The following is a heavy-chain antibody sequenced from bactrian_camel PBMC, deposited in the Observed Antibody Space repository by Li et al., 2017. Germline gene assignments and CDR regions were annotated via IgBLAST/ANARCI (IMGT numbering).Heavy chain of an antibody. CDR3: AADQANIVPQIRSGEVTYFMG. D-gene: IGHD3*01. Sequence: HVQLVESGGGSVQSGGSLKLSCQVSGFTYKATCMGWFRQAPEKKREGVAAVDSGGRTAYADSVKGRFTISKDNAKNTLYLQMNSLKPEDTALYYCAADQANIVPQIRSGEVTYFMGGARGPRSPSP. CDR2: VDSGGRT. J-gene: IGHJ4*01. CDR1: GFTYKATC. V-gene: IGHV3S53*01.